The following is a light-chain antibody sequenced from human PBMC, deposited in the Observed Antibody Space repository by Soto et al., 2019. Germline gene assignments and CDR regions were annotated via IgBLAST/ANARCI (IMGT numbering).Light chain of an antibody. CDR1: SSDIGAYNY. CDR2: EVS. V-gene: IGLV2-8*01. CDR3: SSYGGRNNFVV. J-gene: IGLJ2*01. Sequence: QSALTQPPSASGSPGQSVTISCTGASSDIGAYNYVSWYQQHPGKAPKLMIFEVSNRHSGVPDRFSGSKSGNTASLTVSGLQAEDEAIYYCSSYGGRNNFVVFGGGTKRTVL.